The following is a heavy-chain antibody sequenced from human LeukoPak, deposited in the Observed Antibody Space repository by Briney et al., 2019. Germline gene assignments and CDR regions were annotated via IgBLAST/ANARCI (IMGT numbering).Heavy chain of an antibody. CDR2: IYYGGST. V-gene: IGHV4-39*07. J-gene: IGHJ6*04. CDR3: ARSKLLRLMDV. D-gene: IGHD5-12*01. Sequence: SETLSLTCTVSGGSISSSSYYWGWIRQPPGKGLEWIGSIYYGGSTYYNPSLESRVTISVDTSKNQFSLKLSSVTAADTAVYYCARSKLLRLMDVWGKGTTVTISS. CDR1: GGSISSSSYY.